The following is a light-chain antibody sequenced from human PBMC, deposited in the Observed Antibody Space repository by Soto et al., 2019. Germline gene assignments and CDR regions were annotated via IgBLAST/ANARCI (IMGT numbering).Light chain of an antibody. J-gene: IGKJ2*01. Sequence: DIQMTQSPSTLSASVGDRVTITCRASQRISSWLAWYQQKPGKAPKLLIYKASSLESGVPSRFSGSGSGTEFTLTISSLQPDDFATYYCQQYNSHPYTFGQGTKLEIK. CDR2: KAS. V-gene: IGKV1-5*03. CDR1: QRISSW. CDR3: QQYNSHPYT.